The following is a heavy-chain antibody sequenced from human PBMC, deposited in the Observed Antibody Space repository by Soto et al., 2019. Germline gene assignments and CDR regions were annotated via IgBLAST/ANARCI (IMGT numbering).Heavy chain of an antibody. CDR2: ISAHNGNT. V-gene: IGHV1-18*01. D-gene: IGHD1-1*01. J-gene: IGHJ4*02. CDR3: ARGRYGDY. CDR1: GYTFTSYG. Sequence: QVHLVQSGAEVKKPGASVKVSCKASGYTFTSYGITWVRQAPGQGLEWMGWISAHNGNTDYAQKLQGRVIVTRDTSTSTAYMELMSLRADDTAVYYCARGRYGDYWGQGALVTVSS.